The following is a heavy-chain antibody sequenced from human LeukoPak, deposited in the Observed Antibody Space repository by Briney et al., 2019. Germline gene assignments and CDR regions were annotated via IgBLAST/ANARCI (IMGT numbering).Heavy chain of an antibody. V-gene: IGHV3-30*18. CDR3: AKDGTSSWFGEAT. Sequence: GGSLRLSCAASGFTFSDYGMQWVRQAPGKGLEWVALISTDGSHKDYTDSVKGRFTLSRDNSKNTLYLQMNSLRVEDTAVYYCAKDGTSSWFGEATWGQGTLVTVSS. CDR1: GFTFSDYG. J-gene: IGHJ5*02. D-gene: IGHD6-13*01. CDR2: ISTDGSHK.